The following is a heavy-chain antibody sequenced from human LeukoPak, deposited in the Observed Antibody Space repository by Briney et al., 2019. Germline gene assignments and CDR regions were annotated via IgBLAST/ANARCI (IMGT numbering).Heavy chain of an antibody. Sequence: GGSLRLSCVVSGVTSSSYSMNWVRQAPGKGLEWLSYILTNGNVIYYGDSVKGRFTVSRDNAKNSLYLQMHSLRDDDTAIYYCTTVRGPTLQTCYFDYWGQGTLVTVSS. CDR1: GVTSSSYS. CDR2: ILTNGNVI. J-gene: IGHJ4*02. CDR3: TTVRGPTLQTCYFDY. V-gene: IGHV3-48*02.